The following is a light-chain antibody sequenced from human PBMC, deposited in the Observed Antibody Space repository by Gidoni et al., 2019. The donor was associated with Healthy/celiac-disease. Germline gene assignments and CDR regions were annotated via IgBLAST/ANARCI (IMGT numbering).Light chain of an antibody. CDR1: SSNIGAGYD. Sequence: QSVLTQPPPVSGAPGPRVTISCTGSSSNIGAGYDVHWYQQRPGTAPKLLNYGNSNRPSGVPDRFSGSKSGTSASLAITGLQAEDEADYYCQSYDSSLSDWVFGGGTKLTVL. J-gene: IGLJ3*02. CDR2: GNS. CDR3: QSYDSSLSDWV. V-gene: IGLV1-40*01.